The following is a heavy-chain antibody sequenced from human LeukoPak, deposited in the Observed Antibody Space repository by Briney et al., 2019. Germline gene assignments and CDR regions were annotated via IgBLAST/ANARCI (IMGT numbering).Heavy chain of an antibody. D-gene: IGHD6-13*01. Sequence: SQTLSLTCTVSGGSISSGSYYWSWIRQPAGKGLEWIGRIYTSGSTNYNPSLKSRVTISVDTSKNQFSLKLSSVTAADTAVYYCATIVAAAARGFFDHWVQGTLVTVSS. CDR3: ATIVAAAARGFFDH. V-gene: IGHV4-61*02. J-gene: IGHJ4*02. CDR2: IYTSGST. CDR1: GGSISSGSYY.